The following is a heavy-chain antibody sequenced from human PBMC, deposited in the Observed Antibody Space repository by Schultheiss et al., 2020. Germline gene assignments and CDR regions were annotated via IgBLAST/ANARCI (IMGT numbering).Heavy chain of an antibody. Sequence: SQTLSLTCTVSGGSISSSSYYWGWIRQPPGKGLEWIGYIYYSGSTNYNPSLKSRVTISVDTSKNQFSLKLSSVTAADTAVYYCARGTTGFGVVYYALDVWGQGSTVTVSS. J-gene: IGHJ6*02. CDR1: GGSISSSSYY. CDR3: ARGTTGFGVVYYALDV. D-gene: IGHD3-3*01. CDR2: IYYSGST. V-gene: IGHV4-61*05.